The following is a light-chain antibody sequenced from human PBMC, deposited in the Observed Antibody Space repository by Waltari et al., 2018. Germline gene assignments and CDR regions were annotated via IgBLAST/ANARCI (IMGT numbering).Light chain of an antibody. V-gene: IGKV2-29*02. J-gene: IGKJ1*01. CDR3: MHGTQLPWT. CDR2: EVS. Sequence: EIIMSQPPLSRAGTPGQPATSSCKSSQSILHRHGQTFLFWYLQESGQSPQLLISEVSRRFSGVPVRFSGSGSGTDFALRISRVEADDGGVYYCMHGTQLPWTFGQGTKVEIK. CDR1: QSILHRHGQTF.